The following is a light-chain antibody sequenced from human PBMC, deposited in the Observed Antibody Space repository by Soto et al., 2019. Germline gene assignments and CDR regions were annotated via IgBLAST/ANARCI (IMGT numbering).Light chain of an antibody. Sequence: EIVMTQSPATLSVSPGERATPSCRASQTVSSSLAWYQQRPGQAPRLLIYAASTRATGIPARFSGSGSGTEFTLTISSLQSEDFAVYYCQQYNNLHTFGGGTKVDIK. J-gene: IGKJ4*01. CDR2: AAS. CDR3: QQYNNLHT. V-gene: IGKV3-15*01. CDR1: QTVSSS.